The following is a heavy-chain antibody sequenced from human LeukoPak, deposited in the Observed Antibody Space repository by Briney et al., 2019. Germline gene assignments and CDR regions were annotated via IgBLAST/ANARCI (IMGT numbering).Heavy chain of an antibody. J-gene: IGHJ5*02. V-gene: IGHV1-2*02. CDR3: ARDNSVGDIAWWFDP. CDR2: INPNSGGT. Sequence: ASVKVSCKASGYTFTGYYMHWVRQAPGQGLEWMGWINPNSGGTDYAQKFQGRVTMTRDMSTTTDYMELSSLRSEDTAVYYCARDNSVGDIAWWFDPWSQGTLVTVSS. CDR1: GYTFTGYY. D-gene: IGHD3-16*02.